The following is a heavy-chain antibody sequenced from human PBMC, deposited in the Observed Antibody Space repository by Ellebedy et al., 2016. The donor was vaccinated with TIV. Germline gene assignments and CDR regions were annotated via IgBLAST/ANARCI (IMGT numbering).Heavy chain of an antibody. J-gene: IGHJ4*02. CDR1: GASISSSNYY. CDR3: AIGRDLYGSRHFDY. CDR2: FYYSGST. V-gene: IGHV4-39*07. Sequence: MPSETLSLTCSVSGASISSSNYYWGWIRQSPGKGLEWIGSFYYSGSTFYNPSLKSRVTISADTSKNQFSLQLSSVTAADTAVYFCAIGRDLYGSRHFDYWGQGTLVTVSS. D-gene: IGHD3-10*01.